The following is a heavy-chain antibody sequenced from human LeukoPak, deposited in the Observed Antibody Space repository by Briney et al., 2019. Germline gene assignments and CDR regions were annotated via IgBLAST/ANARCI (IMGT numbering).Heavy chain of an antibody. CDR2: MNPNSGNT. J-gene: IGHJ4*02. CDR1: GYTLTELS. V-gene: IGHV1-8*01. CDR3: ARGRDAYYYDSSGYYVH. Sequence: ASVKVSCKVSGYTLTELSMHWVRQAPGKGLEWMGWMNPNSGNTGYAQKFQGRVTMTRNTSISTAYMELSSLRSEDTAVYYCARGRDAYYYDSSGYYVHWGQGTLVTVSS. D-gene: IGHD3-22*01.